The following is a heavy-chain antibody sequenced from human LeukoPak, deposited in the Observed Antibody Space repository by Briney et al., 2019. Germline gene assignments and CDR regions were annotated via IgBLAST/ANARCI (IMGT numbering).Heavy chain of an antibody. Sequence: ASVKVSCKASGYAFTDYYLQWVRQAPGQGLEWMGWIHPSSADTNYAQKFQGRVTMTRDTSISTAHMELSRLTSDDTAVFYCASYYGDYTRNWRDTWGQGTLVTVSS. D-gene: IGHD4-17*01. J-gene: IGHJ5*02. CDR1: GYAFTDYY. V-gene: IGHV1-2*02. CDR3: ASYYGDYTRNWRDT. CDR2: IHPSSADT.